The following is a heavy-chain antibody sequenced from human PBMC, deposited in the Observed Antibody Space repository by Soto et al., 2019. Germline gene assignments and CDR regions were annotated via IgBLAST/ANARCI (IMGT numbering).Heavy chain of an antibody. CDR1: GFNLADFG. D-gene: IGHD3-10*01. CDR3: AKDINYYGSSSFDN. V-gene: IGHV3-30*18. Sequence: GGSLSPSCAVSGFNLADFGVEWVRQAPGKGLEWVAMISYDTTIKTYADSVKGRFSISRDNAKNTLYLQMNSLRVEDTAMYYCAKDINYYGSSSFDNWGQGPPITVSS. CDR2: ISYDTTIK. J-gene: IGHJ4*02.